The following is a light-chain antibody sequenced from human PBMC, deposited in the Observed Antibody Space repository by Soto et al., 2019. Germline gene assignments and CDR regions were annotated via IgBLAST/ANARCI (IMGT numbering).Light chain of an antibody. CDR1: QSVRNNY. Sequence: EIVLTQSPGTLSLSPGKRATLSCRASQSVRNNYLAWYQQKPGQAPRLLIYGGSSRAAGIPDRFRGSGSGTDLTLTISRLEPEDFAVYYCQHYGSSLETFGQGTKVEIK. V-gene: IGKV3-20*01. J-gene: IGKJ1*01. CDR3: QHYGSSLET. CDR2: GGS.